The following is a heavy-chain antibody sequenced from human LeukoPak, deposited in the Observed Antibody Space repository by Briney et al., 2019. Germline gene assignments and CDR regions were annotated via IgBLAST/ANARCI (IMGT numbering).Heavy chain of an antibody. Sequence: GGSLRLSCSVSGFTFSSYAMHWVRQAPGKGLEYVSVIRSDGVDVYYTDSVKGRFTISRDNSKNTLYLQMSSLRPEDTAVYYCARGHWTGYSGSYYQQDYWGQGTLVTVSS. V-gene: IGHV3-64D*06. D-gene: IGHD1-26*01. J-gene: IGHJ4*02. CDR2: IRSDGVDV. CDR1: GFTFSSYA. CDR3: ARGHWTGYSGSYYQQDY.